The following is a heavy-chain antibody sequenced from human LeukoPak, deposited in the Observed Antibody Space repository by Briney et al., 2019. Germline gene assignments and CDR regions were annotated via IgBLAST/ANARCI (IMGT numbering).Heavy chain of an antibody. J-gene: IGHJ3*02. CDR2: IYTSGST. CDR1: GGSISSYY. Sequence: SETLSLTCTVSGGSISSYYWSWIRQPAGKGLEWIGRIYTSGSTNYNPSLKSRVTMSVDTSKNQFSLKLSSVTAADTAVYYCAREGYFDWLDAFDIWGQGTMVTVSS. CDR3: AREGYFDWLDAFDI. D-gene: IGHD3-9*01. V-gene: IGHV4-4*07.